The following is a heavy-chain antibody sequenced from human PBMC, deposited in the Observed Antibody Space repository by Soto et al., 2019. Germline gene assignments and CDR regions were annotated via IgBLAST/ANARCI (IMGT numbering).Heavy chain of an antibody. CDR1: GYNFKYYC. D-gene: IGHD6-13*01. CDR2: IYPSDSDT. CDR3: ARPAAAGTYYYHYGMDV. J-gene: IGHJ6*02. V-gene: IGHV5-51*01. Sequence: GESHRISSKGSGYNFKYYCVAWIRQMPGKGLEWMGIIYPSDSDTRYSPSFQGQVTISADKSISTAYLQWSSLKASDTALYYFARPAAAGTYYYHYGMDVWGQGTPVTVSS.